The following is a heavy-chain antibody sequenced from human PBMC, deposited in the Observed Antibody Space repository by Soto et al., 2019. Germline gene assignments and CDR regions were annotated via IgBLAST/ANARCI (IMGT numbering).Heavy chain of an antibody. CDR3: ARDPSVRYFDWSRS. CDR1: AFTFSIYS. V-gene: IGHV3-48*01. J-gene: IGHJ5*02. D-gene: IGHD3-9*01. CDR2: ISSSGSTI. Sequence: EVQLVESGGGLVQPGGSLRLSCAASAFTFSIYSMNWVRQAPGKGLEWVSYISSSGSTIYYADSVKGRFTISRDNAKNSLYLQMNSLRAEDPAVYYCARDPSVRYFDWSRSWGQGTLVTVSS.